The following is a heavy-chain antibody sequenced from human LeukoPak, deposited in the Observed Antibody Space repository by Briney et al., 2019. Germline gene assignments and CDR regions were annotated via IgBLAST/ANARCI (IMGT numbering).Heavy chain of an antibody. Sequence: SETLSLTCTVSGGSISSSSYYWGWIRQPPGKGLEWIGSVFYSGSTYYNPSLQSRVTISVDTSKNQFSLKLSSVTAADTAVYYCVRYRGLGRGFDPWGQGTLVTVSS. CDR3: VRYRGLGRGFDP. J-gene: IGHJ5*02. CDR2: VFYSGST. CDR1: GGSISSSSYY. D-gene: IGHD3-10*01. V-gene: IGHV4-39*07.